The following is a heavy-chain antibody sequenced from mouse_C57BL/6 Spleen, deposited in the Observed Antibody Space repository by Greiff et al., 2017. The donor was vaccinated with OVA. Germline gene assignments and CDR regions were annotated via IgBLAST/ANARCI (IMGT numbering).Heavy chain of an antibody. CDR1: GFSLTSYG. Sequence: QVQLKESGPGLVAPSQSLSITCTVSGFSLTSYGVDWVRQTPGKGLEWLGVIWGGGSTNYNSAIMYSLSISKDNSKSQVFLKMNSLQTDDTAMYYCAKHYYGRGDAMDYWGQGTSVTVSS. V-gene: IGHV2-9*01. CDR3: AKHYYGRGDAMDY. CDR2: IWGGGST. J-gene: IGHJ4*01. D-gene: IGHD1-1*01.